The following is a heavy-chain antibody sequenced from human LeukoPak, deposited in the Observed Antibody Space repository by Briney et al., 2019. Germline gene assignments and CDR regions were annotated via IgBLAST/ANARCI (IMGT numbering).Heavy chain of an antibody. CDR1: GGSISSDDYY. V-gene: IGHV4-30-4*01. Sequence: PSQTLSLTCTVSGGSISSDDYYWRWIRQHPGKGLEWIGCIYYSGSTYYNPSLNSRVTISVDTSKNQFSLKLSSVTAADTAVYYCARVVGRTVTTPWFDPWGQGTLVTVSS. J-gene: IGHJ5*02. D-gene: IGHD4-17*01. CDR2: IYYSGST. CDR3: ARVVGRTVTTPWFDP.